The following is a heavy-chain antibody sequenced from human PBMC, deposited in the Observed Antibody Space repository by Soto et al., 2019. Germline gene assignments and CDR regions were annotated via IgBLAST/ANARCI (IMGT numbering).Heavy chain of an antibody. CDR2: ISPYTGNT. Sequence: QVQLVQSGDEVKKPGASVKVSCKASGYIFVNYGIAWVRQAPGQGLEWMGWISPYTGNTHSATKVQGRLTMTTDTSKSTAYMDLGNLTSDDTAVYYCVMVDNYVTPTQQDVWGQGKTVNVSS. V-gene: IGHV1-18*01. D-gene: IGHD3-16*01. J-gene: IGHJ6*02. CDR1: GYIFVNYG. CDR3: VMVDNYVTPTQQDV.